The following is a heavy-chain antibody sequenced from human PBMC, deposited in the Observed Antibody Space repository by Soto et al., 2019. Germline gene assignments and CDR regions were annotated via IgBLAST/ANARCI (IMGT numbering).Heavy chain of an antibody. J-gene: IGHJ3*02. CDR3: ARGDLGGAFDI. CDR2: IYYSGST. CDR1: GGSISSYY. D-gene: IGHD3-10*01. V-gene: IGHV4-59*01. Sequence: SETLSLTCAVSGGSISSYYWSWIRQPPGKGLEWIGYIYYSGSTNYNPSLKSRVTISVDTSKNQFSLKLSSVTAADTAVYYCARGDLGGAFDIWGQGTMVTVSS.